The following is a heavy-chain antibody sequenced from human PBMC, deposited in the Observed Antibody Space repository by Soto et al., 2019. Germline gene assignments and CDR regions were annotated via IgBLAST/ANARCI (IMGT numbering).Heavy chain of an antibody. Sequence: GGSLRLSCAASGFSFSRYGMHWVRQAPGKGLEWVALIWNDGIRKVYVDSVKGRFTISRDNSKNTVDLQMNSLRAEDTAVYYCARDDDNDANAFDYWGPGTLVTASS. CDR3: ARDDDNDANAFDY. J-gene: IGHJ4*02. CDR1: GFSFSRYG. D-gene: IGHD7-27*01. CDR2: IWNDGIRK. V-gene: IGHV3-33*01.